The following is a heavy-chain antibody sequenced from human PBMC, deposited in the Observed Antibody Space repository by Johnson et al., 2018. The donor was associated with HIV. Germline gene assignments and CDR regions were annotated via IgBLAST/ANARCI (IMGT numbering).Heavy chain of an antibody. V-gene: IGHV3-9*01. D-gene: IGHD6-19*01. Sequence: VQLVESGGGLVQPGRSLRLSCAASGFTFEDYAMHWVRQGPGKGLEWVSGINWNGGSTGYADSVKGRFTISRDNAKNSLYLQMNSLRAEDTAVYYCARGKKQWLDEDAFDIWGQGTMVTVSS. CDR2: INWNGGST. CDR1: GFTFEDYA. J-gene: IGHJ3*02. CDR3: ARGKKQWLDEDAFDI.